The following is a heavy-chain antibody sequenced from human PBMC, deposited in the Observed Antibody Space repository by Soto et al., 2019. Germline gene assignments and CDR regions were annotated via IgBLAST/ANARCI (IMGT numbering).Heavy chain of an antibody. V-gene: IGHV1-3*01. CDR3: ASSAAGNYYSYYGMDV. D-gene: IGHD6-13*01. J-gene: IGHJ6*02. CDR1: GYTFTSYA. CDR2: INAGNGNT. Sequence: ASVKVSCKASGYTFTSYAMHWVRQAPGQRLEWMGWINAGNGNTKYSQKLQGRVTITRDTSASTAYMELSSLRSEDTAVYYCASSAAGNYYSYYGMDVWGQGTTHSVSS.